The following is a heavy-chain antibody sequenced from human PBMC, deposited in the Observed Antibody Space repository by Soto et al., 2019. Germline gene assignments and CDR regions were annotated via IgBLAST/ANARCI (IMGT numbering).Heavy chain of an antibody. J-gene: IGHJ6*02. CDR1: GFLLTTSGVG. CDR2: IYWNDDK. Sequence: SGPTLVNPTQTLTLTCTFSGFLLTTSGVGVVWIRQPPGKALEWLALIYWNDDKRYSPSLKTRLTITKDTSKNQVVLTMINMDPVDTATYYCAHRHVSDSNYGMDVWGQGTTVTVSS. V-gene: IGHV2-5*01. CDR3: AHRHVSDSNYGMDV. D-gene: IGHD2-15*01.